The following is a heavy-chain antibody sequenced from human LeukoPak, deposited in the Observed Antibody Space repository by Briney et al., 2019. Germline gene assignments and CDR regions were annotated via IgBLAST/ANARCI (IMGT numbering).Heavy chain of an antibody. D-gene: IGHD5-18*01. Sequence: ASVKVSCKASGYTFTYYGINWVRLAPGQGLEWMGWVSGYNGNTRYAQNFQGRLTLTTDTSTNIAYMELMRLRSDDTAVYYCAREVDSAMVNASDFWGQGTLVTVSS. J-gene: IGHJ3*01. CDR2: VSGYNGNT. CDR1: GYTFTYYG. V-gene: IGHV1-18*01. CDR3: AREVDSAMVNASDF.